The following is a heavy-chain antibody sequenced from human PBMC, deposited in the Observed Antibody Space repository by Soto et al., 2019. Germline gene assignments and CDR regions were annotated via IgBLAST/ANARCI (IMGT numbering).Heavy chain of an antibody. J-gene: IGHJ4*02. CDR3: AKFVWRPVSVYFDY. CDR2: ITDTGSHT. Sequence: EVQLLESGGGLVQPGGSLRLSCAASGFTFGSYAMNWVRQAPGKGLEWLSTITDTGSHTYYADSVRGRFTTSRDNSKSTLYLQLSSLRAEDTAVYYCAKFVWRPVSVYFDYWGQGILVTVSS. V-gene: IGHV3-23*01. CDR1: GFTFGSYA. D-gene: IGHD3-16*01.